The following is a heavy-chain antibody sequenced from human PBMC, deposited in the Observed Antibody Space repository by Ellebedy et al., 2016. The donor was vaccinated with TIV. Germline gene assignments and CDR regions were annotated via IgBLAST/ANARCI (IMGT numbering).Heavy chain of an antibody. J-gene: IGHJ4*02. V-gene: IGHV3-30*02. CDR2: IRFDASDK. D-gene: IGHD3-22*01. CDR3: AKDPSSGYYFAR. Sequence: PGGSLRLSCAASGFTFSGYGMHWVRQAPGKGLEWVAFIRFDASDKYYADSVKGRFTISRDNSKNTLYLQMNSLRAEDTAVYYCAKDPSSGYYFARWGQGTLVTVSS. CDR1: GFTFSGYG.